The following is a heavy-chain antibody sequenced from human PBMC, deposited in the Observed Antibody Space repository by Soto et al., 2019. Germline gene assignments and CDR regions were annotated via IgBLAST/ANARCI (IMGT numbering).Heavy chain of an antibody. CDR3: ADGGEWSFNFEY. V-gene: IGHV3-23*01. CDR2: ISPSGDNT. D-gene: IGHD3-3*01. J-gene: IGHJ4*02. CDR1: RFTFSSYP. Sequence: GESLKISCAASRFTFSSYPMSWVRQAPGKGLEWVSAISPSGDNTYSPDSVKGRFTISRDNSKNTLYLQMNNLRAEDTAVYYCADGGEWSFNFEYWGQGTQVTVSS.